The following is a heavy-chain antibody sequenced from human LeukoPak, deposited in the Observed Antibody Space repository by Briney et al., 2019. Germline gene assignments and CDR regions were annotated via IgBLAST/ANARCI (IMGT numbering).Heavy chain of an antibody. Sequence: ASVKVSCRASGCTFTGNYIHWVRQAPGQGLEWVGWINPKDGRTNYAQRFQDRVTMTGDTSISTAYMDLSSLRSDDTAVYYCARVIGGSSGDFWGQGTLVTVSS. CDR3: ARVIGGSSGDF. J-gene: IGHJ4*02. CDR1: GCTFTGNY. D-gene: IGHD2-15*01. V-gene: IGHV1-2*02. CDR2: INPKDGRT.